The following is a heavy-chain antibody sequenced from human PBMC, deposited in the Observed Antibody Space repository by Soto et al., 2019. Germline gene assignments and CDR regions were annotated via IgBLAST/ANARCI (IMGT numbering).Heavy chain of an antibody. D-gene: IGHD2-2*01. J-gene: IGHJ5*02. Sequence: SVKVSCKASGGTFSSYTISWVRQAPGQGLEWIGRIIPILGIANYAQKFQGRVTITADKSTSTAYMELSSLRSEDTAVYYCARDRDIVVVPAAPFDPWGQGTLVTVSS. CDR1: GGTFSSYT. CDR2: IIPILGIA. CDR3: ARDRDIVVVPAAPFDP. V-gene: IGHV1-69*04.